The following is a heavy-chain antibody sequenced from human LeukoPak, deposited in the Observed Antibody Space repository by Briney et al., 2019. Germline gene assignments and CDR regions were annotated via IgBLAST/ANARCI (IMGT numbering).Heavy chain of an antibody. CDR3: ARDPVVRGVIIIPSII. Sequence: GGSLRLSCAASGFTFSSYWMSWVRQAPGKGLEWVANIKQDGSEKYYVDSVKGRFTISRDNAKNSLYLQMNSLRAEDTAVYYCARDPVVRGVIIIPSIIWGQGTLVTVSS. CDR1: GFTFSSYW. V-gene: IGHV3-7*01. D-gene: IGHD3-10*01. J-gene: IGHJ4*02. CDR2: IKQDGSEK.